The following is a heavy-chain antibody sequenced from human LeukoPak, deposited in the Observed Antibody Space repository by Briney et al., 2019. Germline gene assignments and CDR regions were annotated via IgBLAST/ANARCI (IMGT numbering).Heavy chain of an antibody. CDR1: VFTFDDYG. CDR3: ASGGIYYGAAFDF. D-gene: IGHD1-26*01. V-gene: IGHV3-20*04. CDR2: INWNGGST. J-gene: IGHJ4*02. Sequence: PGGSLRLSCAASVFTFDDYGMSRGPQAPGKGREWGSGINWNGGSTGYEDSVKGRFTISRDNAKNSLYLQMNSLRAEDTALYYCASGGIYYGAAFDFWGQGTLVTVSS.